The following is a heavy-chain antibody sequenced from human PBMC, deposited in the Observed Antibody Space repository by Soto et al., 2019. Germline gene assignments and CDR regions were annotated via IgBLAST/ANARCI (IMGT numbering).Heavy chain of an antibody. CDR2: INGDGRNT. D-gene: IGHD3-22*01. Sequence: GGSLRLSCAASGFIFSSYWMHWVRQAPGKGPVWVGRINGDGRNTRYTDSVKGRFTISRDNAKNTLYLQMDSLRAEDTAVYYCAKTPDSSGYPTWGQGTLVTVSS. CDR3: AKTPDSSGYPT. CDR1: GFIFSSYW. V-gene: IGHV3-74*01. J-gene: IGHJ5*02.